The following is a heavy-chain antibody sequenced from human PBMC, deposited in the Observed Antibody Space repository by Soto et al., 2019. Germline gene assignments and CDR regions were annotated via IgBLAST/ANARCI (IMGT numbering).Heavy chain of an antibody. J-gene: IGHJ4*02. CDR1: GFTFSSYA. V-gene: IGHV3-23*01. Sequence: GGSLRLPCAASGFTFSSYAMSWVRQAPGKGLEWVSAISGSGGSTYYADPVKGRFTISRDNSKNTLYLQMNSLRAEDTAVYYCAKALGEYSSSDESDYWGQGTLVTVSS. CDR2: ISGSGGST. CDR3: AKALGEYSSSDESDY. D-gene: IGHD6-6*01.